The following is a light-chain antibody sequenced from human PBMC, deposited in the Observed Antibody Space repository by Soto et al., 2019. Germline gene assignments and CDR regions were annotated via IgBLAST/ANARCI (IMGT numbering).Light chain of an antibody. J-gene: IGKJ1*01. CDR2: GAS. CDR1: QSLTNNY. Sequence: EIVLTQSPGTLSLSPGERATLSCRASQSLTNNYFAWYQQKPGRALRLLIDGASSRATGIPDMFSGSGSGKYFTLTISRLAPEVVAVYYCQQYEAVVTFGQGTKVEI. CDR3: QQYEAVVT. V-gene: IGKV3-20*01.